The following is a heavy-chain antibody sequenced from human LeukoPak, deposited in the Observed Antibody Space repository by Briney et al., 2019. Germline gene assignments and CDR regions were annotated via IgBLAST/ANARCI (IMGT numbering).Heavy chain of an antibody. Sequence: GGSLRLSCAASGFTFSDSAIHWVRQASGKGLEWVGRIARRADTYATAYAPSVEGRFTISRDNSRNTAYLQMSSLKTDDTAVYFCTRGYCPFAGCYSNANWGQGTLVTVPS. D-gene: IGHD2-15*01. CDR2: IARRADTYAT. CDR1: GFTFSDSA. J-gene: IGHJ4*02. V-gene: IGHV3-73*01. CDR3: TRGYCPFAGCYSNAN.